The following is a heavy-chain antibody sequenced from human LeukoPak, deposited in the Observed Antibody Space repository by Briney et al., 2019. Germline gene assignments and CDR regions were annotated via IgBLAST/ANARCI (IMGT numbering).Heavy chain of an antibody. CDR1: GVTFSSYS. J-gene: IGHJ4*02. CDR3: ARVRGVMLSYFDY. Sequence: GGSLRLSCAASGVTFSSYSMNWVRQAPGKGLEGVSVIYSGGSTYYADSVKGRFTISRDNSKNTLYLQMNSLRAEDTAVYYCARVRGVMLSYFDYWGQGTLVTVSS. V-gene: IGHV3-53*01. CDR2: IYSGGST. D-gene: IGHD3-10*01.